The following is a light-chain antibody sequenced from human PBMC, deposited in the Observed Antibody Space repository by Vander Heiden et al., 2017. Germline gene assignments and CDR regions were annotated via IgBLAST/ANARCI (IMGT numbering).Light chain of an antibody. V-gene: IGKV3-11*01. CDR2: DAS. Sequence: EIVLTQSPVTLSLSPGERATLSCRASQSVSIYLAWYQQPPGQAPRLLIYDASNRATGIPARFSGSGSETDFTLTISSLEPADFAVYYCQQRYNWPQTFGQGTRLEI. CDR1: QSVSIY. CDR3: QQRYNWPQT. J-gene: IGKJ5*01.